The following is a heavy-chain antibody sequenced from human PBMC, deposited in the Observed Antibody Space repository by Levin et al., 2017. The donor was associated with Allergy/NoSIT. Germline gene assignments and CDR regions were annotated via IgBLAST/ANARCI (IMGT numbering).Heavy chain of an antibody. CDR1: GFTFSSYW. CDR2: IKQDGSEK. Sequence: GESLKISCAASGFTFSSYWMSWVRQAPGKGLEWVANIKQDGSEKYYVDSVKGRFTISRDNAKNSLYLQMNSLRAEDTAVYYCARESSSGWYSDWYFDLWGRGTLVTVSS. D-gene: IGHD6-19*01. J-gene: IGHJ2*01. CDR3: ARESSSGWYSDWYFDL. V-gene: IGHV3-7*04.